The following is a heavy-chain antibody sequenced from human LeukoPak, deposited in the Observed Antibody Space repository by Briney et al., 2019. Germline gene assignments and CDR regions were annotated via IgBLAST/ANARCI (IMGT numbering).Heavy chain of an antibody. CDR2: IYYSGST. D-gene: IGHD3-10*01. J-gene: IGHJ6*03. Sequence: PSETLSLTCTVSGGSISSSSYYWGWIRQPPGQGLEWIGSIYYSGSTYYNPSLKSRVTISVDTSKNQFSLKLSSVTAADTAVYYCARNSGSGSRYYYYYMDVWGKGTTVTVSS. CDR3: ARNSGSGSRYYYYYMDV. CDR1: GGSISSSSYY. V-gene: IGHV4-39*07.